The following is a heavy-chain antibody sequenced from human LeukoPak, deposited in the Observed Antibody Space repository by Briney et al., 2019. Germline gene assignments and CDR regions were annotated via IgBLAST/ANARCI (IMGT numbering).Heavy chain of an antibody. J-gene: IGHJ4*02. CDR3: AKVDDLWFGEFPFDY. D-gene: IGHD3-10*01. CDR2: ISGSGRGT. CDR1: GFMFSNYA. V-gene: IGHV3-23*01. Sequence: PGGTLRLSCTASGFMFSNYAMGWVRQAPGKGLEWVSGISGSGRGTFYGDSATGRFTISRDNSKDTLYLQMSSLRVEDTAIYYCAKVDDLWFGEFPFDYWGQGILVTVAS.